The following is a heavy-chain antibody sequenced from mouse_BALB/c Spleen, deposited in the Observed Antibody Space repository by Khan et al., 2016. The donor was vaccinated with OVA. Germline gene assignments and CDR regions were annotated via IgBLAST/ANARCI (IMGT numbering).Heavy chain of an antibody. D-gene: IGHD1-1*01. V-gene: IGHV1S41*01. CDR1: GYTFTSYW. Sequence: DLVKPGTSVKLSCKASGYTFTSYWINWIKQSPGQGLEWIGRIGPGSSNTYYNDFFKGKAALTVDTSSSTAYIQLSSLPSEDSAVFSCARENYYSRGCYAMDYWGQGTSVTGSS. CDR2: IGPGSSNT. CDR3: ARENYYSRGCYAMDY. J-gene: IGHJ4*01.